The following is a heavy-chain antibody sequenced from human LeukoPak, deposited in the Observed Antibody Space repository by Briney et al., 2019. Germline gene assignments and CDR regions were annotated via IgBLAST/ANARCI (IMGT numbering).Heavy chain of an antibody. J-gene: IGHJ4*02. V-gene: IGHV1-2*02. CDR1: GYTFTGYH. Sequence: ASVKVSCKASGYTFTGYHMHWVRQTPGQGLEWMGWINPNSGGTNYAQKFQGRVTMTRDTSISTAYMELSRLRSDDTAVYYCARTGNSGSPFDYWGQGTLVTVSS. CDR3: ARTGNSGSPFDY. CDR2: INPNSGGT. D-gene: IGHD1-26*01.